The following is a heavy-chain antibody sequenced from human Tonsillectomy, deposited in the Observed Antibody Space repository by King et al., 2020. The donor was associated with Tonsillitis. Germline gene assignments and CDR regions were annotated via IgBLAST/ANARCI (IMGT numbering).Heavy chain of an antibody. Sequence: QLQESGPGLVKPSETLSLTCTVSGGSISSYYWSWIRQPPGKGLEWIGYIYYSGSTNYNPSLKSRVTISVDTSKNQFSLKLSSVTAADTAVDYCTRDRGYGFLFDYWGQGTLVTVSS. D-gene: IGHD5-18*01. CDR1: GGSISSYY. CDR2: IYYSGST. CDR3: TRDRGYGFLFDY. J-gene: IGHJ4*02. V-gene: IGHV4-59*01.